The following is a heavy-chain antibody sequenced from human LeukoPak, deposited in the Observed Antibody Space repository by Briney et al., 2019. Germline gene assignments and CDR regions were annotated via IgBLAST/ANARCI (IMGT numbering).Heavy chain of an antibody. CDR3: ARPYYYDSRIDP. V-gene: IGHV4-30-4*01. Sequence: SQTLSLTCTVSGGSITSGDSYWSSIRQHPRNGLEWIADMYYSGSTYYNPSLKSRVTMSADTSKNQLSLKLSSVTAADTAVYYCARPYYYDSRIDPWGQGILVTVSS. CDR2: MYYSGST. D-gene: IGHD3-22*01. J-gene: IGHJ5*02. CDR1: GGSITSGDSY.